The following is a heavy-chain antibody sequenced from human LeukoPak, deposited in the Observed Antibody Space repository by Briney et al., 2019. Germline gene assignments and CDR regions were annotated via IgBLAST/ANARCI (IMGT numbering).Heavy chain of an antibody. Sequence: PGGSLRLSCAASGFTFSSYEMNWVRQAPGKVLEWISYISSSGSTIYYADSVKGRFTISRDNAKNSLYLQMNSLRAYDTAVSYFPRESSGWNEDYWGQGTLVTVSS. CDR1: GFTFSSYE. D-gene: IGHD6-19*01. CDR3: PRESSGWNEDY. J-gene: IGHJ4*02. CDR2: ISSSGSTI. V-gene: IGHV3-48*03.